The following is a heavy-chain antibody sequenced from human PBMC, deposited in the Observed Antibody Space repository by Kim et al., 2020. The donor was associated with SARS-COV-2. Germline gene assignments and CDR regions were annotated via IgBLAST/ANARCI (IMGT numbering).Heavy chain of an antibody. CDR2: ISAYNGNT. Sequence: ASVKVSCKASGYTFTSYGISWVRQAPGQGLEWMGWISAYNGNTNYAQKLQGRVTMTTDTSTSTAYMELRSLRSDDTAVYYCAREFSTTMVRGVRYYFDYWGQGTLVTVSS. J-gene: IGHJ4*02. CDR1: GYTFTSYG. D-gene: IGHD3-10*01. CDR3: AREFSTTMVRGVRYYFDY. V-gene: IGHV1-18*01.